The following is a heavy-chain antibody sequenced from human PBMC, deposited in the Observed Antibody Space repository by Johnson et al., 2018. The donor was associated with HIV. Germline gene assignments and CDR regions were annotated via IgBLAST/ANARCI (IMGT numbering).Heavy chain of an antibody. J-gene: IGHJ3*02. CDR3: ARGGGTYLEPFDI. Sequence: VQLVESGGGLIQPGGSLRLSCAASGFTVNSNYMSWVRQAPGKGLEWVSVIYSGGSTYYADSVKGRFTISRDASKNTLYLQMNSLRAEDTALYYCARGGGTYLEPFDIWGQGTMGTVSS. CDR2: IYSGGST. V-gene: IGHV3-53*01. CDR1: GFTVNSNY. D-gene: IGHD1-26*01.